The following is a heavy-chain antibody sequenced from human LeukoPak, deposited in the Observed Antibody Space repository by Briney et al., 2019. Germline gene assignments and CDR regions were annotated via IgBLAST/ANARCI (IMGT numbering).Heavy chain of an antibody. J-gene: IGHJ5*02. CDR3: ARVRRYCTNGVCPTGFDH. V-gene: IGHV4-59*01. CDR1: GGSISSYY. Sequence: PSETLSLTCTVSGGSISSYYWSWIRQPPGKGLEWIGYIYYSGSTNYNPSLQSRVTISVDTSKNQFSLKLSSVTAADTAVYYCARVRRYCTNGVCPTGFDHWGQGTLVTVSS. D-gene: IGHD2-8*01. CDR2: IYYSGST.